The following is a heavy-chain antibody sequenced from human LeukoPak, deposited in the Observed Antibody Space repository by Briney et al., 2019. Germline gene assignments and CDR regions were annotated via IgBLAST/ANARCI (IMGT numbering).Heavy chain of an antibody. J-gene: IGHJ5*02. V-gene: IGHV4-39*01. D-gene: IGHD4-17*01. CDR1: GGSISSRTYY. CDR2: IYYSGST. CDR3: ADQVTTGAFDP. Sequence: SETLSLTCSVSGGSISSRTYYWGWIRQPPGKGLEWIGSIYYSGSTYYNPSLKGRVTISVDTSKNQFSLKLSSVTAADTAVYYCADQVTTGAFDPWGQGTLVTVSS.